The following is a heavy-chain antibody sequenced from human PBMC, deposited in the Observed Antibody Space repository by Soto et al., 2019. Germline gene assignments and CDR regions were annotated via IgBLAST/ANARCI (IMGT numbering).Heavy chain of an antibody. D-gene: IGHD6-6*01. CDR1: GGSISGYY. J-gene: IGHJ4*02. Sequence: SETLSLTCTVSGGSISGYYWSWIRQPPGKGLEWIGNVYYSGGAKYNPSVKRRVSISVDTSKNQFSLNLSSVTAADTAVYYCARYGTSSGYFDYWGQGTPVTVSS. CDR3: ARYGTSSGYFDY. CDR2: VYYSGGA. V-gene: IGHV4-59*01.